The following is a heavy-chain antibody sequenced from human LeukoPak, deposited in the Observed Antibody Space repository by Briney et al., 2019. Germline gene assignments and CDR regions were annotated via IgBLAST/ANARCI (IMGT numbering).Heavy chain of an antibody. CDR1: GGSISSSSYY. J-gene: IGHJ4*02. CDR3: AREVKQWLLRYSLFDY. Sequence: PSETLSLTCTVSGGSISSSSYYWGWIRQPPGKGLEWIGSIYYSGSTYYNPSLKSRVTISVDTSKNQFSLKLSSVTAADTAVYYCAREVKQWLLRYSLFDYWGQGTLATVSS. CDR2: IYYSGST. D-gene: IGHD6-19*01. V-gene: IGHV4-39*07.